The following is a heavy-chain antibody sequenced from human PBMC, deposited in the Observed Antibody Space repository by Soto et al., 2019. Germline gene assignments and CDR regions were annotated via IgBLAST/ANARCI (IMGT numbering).Heavy chain of an antibody. J-gene: IGHJ3*02. CDR2: ISGSGGST. CDR1: GFTFSSYA. D-gene: IGHD4-17*01. CDR3: AKFLYADYGDYGDDAFDI. V-gene: IGHV3-23*01. Sequence: GGSLRLSCAASGFTFSSYAMSWVRQAPGKGLEWVSAISGSGGSTYYADSVKGRFTISRDNSKNTLYLQMNSLRAEDTAVYYCAKFLYADYGDYGDDAFDIWGQGTMVTVSS.